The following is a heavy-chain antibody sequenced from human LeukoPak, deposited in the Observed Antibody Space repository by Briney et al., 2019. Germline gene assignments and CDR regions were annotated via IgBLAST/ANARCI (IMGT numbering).Heavy chain of an antibody. D-gene: IGHD5-24*01. Sequence: GGSLRLSCAASGFTFSSSAMSWVRQAPGKGLEWVSNISGSGSGGSTYCADSVKGRFTISRDNSKNTLYLQMNSLRAEDTAVYYCAKPGYNRFDYWGQGTLVTVSS. CDR1: GFTFSSSA. CDR2: ISGSGSGGST. V-gene: IGHV3-23*01. J-gene: IGHJ4*02. CDR3: AKPGYNRFDY.